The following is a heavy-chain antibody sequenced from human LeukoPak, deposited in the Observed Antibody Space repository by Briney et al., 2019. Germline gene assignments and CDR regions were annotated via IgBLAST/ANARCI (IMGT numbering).Heavy chain of an antibody. D-gene: IGHD2-2*01. CDR3: ARDDPGTSCYDC. J-gene: IGHJ4*02. Sequence: GGSLRLSCAASEFTFSSYAMSWVRQAPGKGLEWVSGISGNGGGTYYADSVKGRFTISRDNAKNSLYLQMNSLRAEDTAVYYCARDDPGTSCYDCWGQGTLVTVSS. CDR1: EFTFSSYA. CDR2: ISGNGGGT. V-gene: IGHV3-23*01.